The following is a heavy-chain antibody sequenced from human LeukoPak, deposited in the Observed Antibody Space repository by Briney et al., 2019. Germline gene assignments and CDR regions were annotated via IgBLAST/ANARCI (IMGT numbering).Heavy chain of an antibody. CDR2: ISYDGSDK. J-gene: IGHJ4*02. CDR1: GFTFSRYA. V-gene: IGHV3-30*04. CDR3: ARARPSMWIDY. D-gene: IGHD5-12*01. Sequence: PGRSLRLSCAASGFTFSRYAMYWVRQAPGKGLEWVAVISYDGSDKFYADSVKGRFTISRDSSKNTLYLQMNSLRPEDTAVYYCARARPSMWIDYWGQGTLVTVSS.